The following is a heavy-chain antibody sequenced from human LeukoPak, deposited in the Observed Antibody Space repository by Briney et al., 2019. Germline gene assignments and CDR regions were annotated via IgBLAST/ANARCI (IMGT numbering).Heavy chain of an antibody. J-gene: IGHJ6*02. Sequence: GGSLRLSCAASGFTFSSDSMNWVRQAPGKGLEWVSFISSSSSYIYYADSVKGRFTISRDNAKNSLYLQMNSLRAEDTAVYFCARAYSSSWLAYYYYSMDVWGQGTTVTVSS. CDR3: ARAYSSSWLAYYYYSMDV. CDR2: ISSSSSYI. D-gene: IGHD6-13*01. V-gene: IGHV3-21*01. CDR1: GFTFSSDS.